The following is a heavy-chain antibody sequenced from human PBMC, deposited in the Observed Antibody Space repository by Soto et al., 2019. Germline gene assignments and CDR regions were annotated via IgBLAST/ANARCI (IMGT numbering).Heavy chain of an antibody. CDR1: GGSISSGGYS. D-gene: IGHD3-10*01. CDR3: ARAGLNWFDP. V-gene: IGHV4-30-2*01. J-gene: IGHJ5*02. CDR2: IYHSGST. Sequence: SETLSLTCAVSGGSISSGGYSWSWIRQPPGKGLEWIGYIYHSGSTYYNPSLKSRVTISVDRSKNQFSLKLSSVTAADTAVYYCARAGLNWFDPWGQGTLVTVSS.